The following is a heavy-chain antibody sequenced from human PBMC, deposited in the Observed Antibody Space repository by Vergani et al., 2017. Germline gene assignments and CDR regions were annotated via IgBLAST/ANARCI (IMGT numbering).Heavy chain of an antibody. Sequence: EVQLVESGGGVVRPGGSLRLSCAASGFTFDDYGMSWVRQAPGKGLEWVSVIYSGGSTYYADSVKGRFTISRDNSKNTLYLQMNSLRAEDTAVYYCAGDSPVLGALDVWGQGTTVTVSS. CDR1: GFTFDDYG. CDR3: AGDSPVLGALDV. D-gene: IGHD2/OR15-2a*01. CDR2: IYSGGST. J-gene: IGHJ6*02. V-gene: IGHV3-66*01.